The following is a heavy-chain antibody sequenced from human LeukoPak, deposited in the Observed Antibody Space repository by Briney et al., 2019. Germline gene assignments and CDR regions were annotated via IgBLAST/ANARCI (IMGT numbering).Heavy chain of an antibody. J-gene: IGHJ5*02. CDR1: GGSISSYY. D-gene: IGHD2-2*01. V-gene: IGHV4-59*08. CDR2: IYYSGST. Sequence: SETLSLTCTVSGGSISSYYWSWIRQPPGKGLEWIGYIYYSGSTNYNPSLKSRVTISVDTSKNQFSLKLSSVTAADTAVYYCARVVIVVVPAARTNNWFDPWGQGTLVTVSS. CDR3: ARVVIVVVPAARTNNWFDP.